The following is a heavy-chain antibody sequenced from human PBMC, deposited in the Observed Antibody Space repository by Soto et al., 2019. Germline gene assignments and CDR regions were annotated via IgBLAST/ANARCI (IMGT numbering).Heavy chain of an antibody. Sequence: QVQLVQSGAEVKKPGSSVKVSCKASGGTFSSYTISWVQQAPGQGLEWMGRIIPILGIANYAQKFQGRVTITADKSTSTAYMELSSLRSEDTAVYYCARDLYCSSTSCYPDFDPWGQGTLVTVSS. CDR2: IIPILGIA. J-gene: IGHJ5*02. CDR1: GGTFSSYT. V-gene: IGHV1-69*08. D-gene: IGHD2-2*01. CDR3: ARDLYCSSTSCYPDFDP.